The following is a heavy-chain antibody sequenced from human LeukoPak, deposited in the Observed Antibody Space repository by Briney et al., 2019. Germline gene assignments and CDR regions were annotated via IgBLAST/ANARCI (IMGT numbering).Heavy chain of an antibody. CDR1: GGSFSGYY. D-gene: IGHD6-19*01. Sequence: SETLSLTCAVYGGSFSGYYWSWIRQPPGKGLEWIGEINHSGSTNYNPSLKSRVTISVDTSKNQFSLKLSSVTAADTAVYYCARPPYSSGLGGNWFDPWGQGTLVTVSS. CDR3: ARPPYSSGLGGNWFDP. CDR2: INHSGST. J-gene: IGHJ5*02. V-gene: IGHV4-34*01.